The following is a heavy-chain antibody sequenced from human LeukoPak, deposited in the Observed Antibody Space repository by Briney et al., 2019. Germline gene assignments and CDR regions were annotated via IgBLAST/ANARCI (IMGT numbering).Heavy chain of an antibody. CDR1: GGSISSGDYY. J-gene: IGHJ4*02. D-gene: IGHD1-20*01. CDR3: ARDRRTNWNGPNFDY. V-gene: IGHV4-30-4*08. CDR2: ISYSGST. Sequence: PSEILSLTCTVSGGSISSGDYYWSWIRQPPGKGLEWIGYISYSGSTYYNPSLKSRVTISAGTSKNQFSLRLSSVTAADTAVYYCARDRRTNWNGPNFDYWGQGTLVTVS.